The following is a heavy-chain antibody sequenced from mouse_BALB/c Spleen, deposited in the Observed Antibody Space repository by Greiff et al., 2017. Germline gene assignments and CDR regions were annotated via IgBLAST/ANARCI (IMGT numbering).Heavy chain of an antibody. Sequence: EVQGVESGGGLVKPGGSLKLSCAASGFTFSSYAMSWVRQTPEKRLEWVATISSGGSYTYYPDSVKGRFTISRDNAKNTLYLQMSSLRSEDTAMYYCAATGTWFAYWGQGTLVTVSA. D-gene: IGHD4-1*02. CDR1: GFTFSSYA. CDR2: ISSGGSYT. V-gene: IGHV5-9-3*01. CDR3: AATGTWFAY. J-gene: IGHJ3*01.